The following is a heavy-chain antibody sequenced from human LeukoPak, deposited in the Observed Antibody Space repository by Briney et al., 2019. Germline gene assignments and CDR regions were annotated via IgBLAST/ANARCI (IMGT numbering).Heavy chain of an antibody. V-gene: IGHV1-18*03. CDR3: ARATRSITIFGVVKGPSGASYGMDV. CDR1: GYTFTSYG. D-gene: IGHD3-3*01. CDR2: ISAYNGNT. J-gene: IGHJ6*02. Sequence: ASVRVSCKASGYTFTSYGISWVRQAPGQGLEWMGWISAYNGNTNYAQKLQGRVTMTTDTSTSTAYLELRSLRSDDMAVYYCARATRSITIFGVVKGPSGASYGMDVWGQGTTVTVSS.